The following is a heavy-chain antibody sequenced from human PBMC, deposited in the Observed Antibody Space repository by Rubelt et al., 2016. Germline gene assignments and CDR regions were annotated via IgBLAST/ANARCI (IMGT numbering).Heavy chain of an antibody. Sequence: WIRQPPGKGLEWVSAISGSGGSTYYADSVKGRFTISRDNSKNTLYLQMNSLRAEDTAVYYCARKVVVIHDAFDIWGQGTMVTVSS. D-gene: IGHD3-22*01. CDR3: ARKVVVIHDAFDI. J-gene: IGHJ3*02. V-gene: IGHV3-23*01. CDR2: ISGSGGST.